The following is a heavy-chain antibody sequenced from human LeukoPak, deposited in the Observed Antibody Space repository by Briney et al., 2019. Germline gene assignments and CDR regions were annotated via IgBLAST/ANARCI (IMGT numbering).Heavy chain of an antibody. CDR2: ISAYNGNT. CDR1: GYTFTSYG. V-gene: IGHV1-18*01. D-gene: IGHD3-9*01. Sequence: ASVKVSCKASGYTFTSYGISWVRQAPGQGLEWMGWISAYNGNTNYAQKLQGRVTMTTDTSTSTAYMELRSLRSDDTAVYYCASTVDWGPYDILTGYYPPLDYWGQGTLVTVPS. J-gene: IGHJ4*02. CDR3: ASTVDWGPYDILTGYYPPLDY.